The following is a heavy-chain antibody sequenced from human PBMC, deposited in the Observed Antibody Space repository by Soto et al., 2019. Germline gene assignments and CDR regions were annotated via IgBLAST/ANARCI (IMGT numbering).Heavy chain of an antibody. CDR2: INAGNGNT. Sequence: ASVKVACKASGYTFTSYAMHWVRQAPGQTLEWMGWINAGNGNTKYSQKLQGRVTMTTDTSTSTAYMELRSLRSDDTAVYYCASGGGRDGYNSEYYYYYGMDVWGQGTTVTVSS. D-gene: IGHD5-12*01. CDR1: GYTFTSYA. V-gene: IGHV1-3*01. CDR3: ASGGGRDGYNSEYYYYYGMDV. J-gene: IGHJ6*02.